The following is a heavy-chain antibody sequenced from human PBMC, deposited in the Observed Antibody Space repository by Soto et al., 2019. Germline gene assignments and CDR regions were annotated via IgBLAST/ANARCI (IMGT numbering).Heavy chain of an antibody. V-gene: IGHV4-34*01. CDR1: GGSFSGYY. CDR3: ARDKFTGLFEY. Sequence: QVQLQQWGAGLLKPSETLSLTCAVYGGSFSGYYWTWIRQPQGRGLVLLGEIKHSGRTNYNPSLTSRVTISVGPSKLQSSLKLTSVTAADTAVYYCARDKFTGLFEYWGQGTLVTVSS. D-gene: IGHD2-8*02. J-gene: IGHJ4*02. CDR2: IKHSGRT.